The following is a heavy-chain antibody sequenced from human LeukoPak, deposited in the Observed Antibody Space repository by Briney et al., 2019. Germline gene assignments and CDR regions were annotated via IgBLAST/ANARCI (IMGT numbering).Heavy chain of an antibody. CDR3: ARLVGWNYDY. V-gene: IGHV3-30-3*01. J-gene: IGHJ4*02. CDR2: ISYDGSSR. Sequence: PGGSLRLSCAASGFTFSTYAMHWVRQAPGKGLDWVADISYDGSSRSYADSVRGRFIISRDNSKSTLYVEMNSLRAEDTAVYYCARLVGWNYDYWGQGTLVIVSS. CDR1: GFTFSTYA. D-gene: IGHD1-1*01.